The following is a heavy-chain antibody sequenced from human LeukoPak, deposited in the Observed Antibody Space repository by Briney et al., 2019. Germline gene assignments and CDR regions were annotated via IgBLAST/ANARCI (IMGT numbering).Heavy chain of an antibody. CDR2: IIPIFGTA. J-gene: IGHJ6*03. Sequence: RGASVKVSCKASGGTFSSYAISWVRQAPGQGLEWMGGIIPIFGTANYAQKFQGRVTITADESTSTAYMELSSLRSEDTAVYYCARSPLYYYGSGTRSSRRVYYMDVWGKGTTVTISS. V-gene: IGHV1-69*13. CDR1: GGTFSSYA. D-gene: IGHD3-10*01. CDR3: ARSPLYYYGSGTRSSRRVYYMDV.